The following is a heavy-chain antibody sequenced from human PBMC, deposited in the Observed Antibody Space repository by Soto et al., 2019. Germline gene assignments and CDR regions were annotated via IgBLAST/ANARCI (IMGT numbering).Heavy chain of an antibody. Sequence: QVHLVESGGGVVQPGKSLRLSCASSGFTLSSYSLHWVRQPPGKGLEWVAVTSKDGGRDYHADSVRGRFTISRDHSKSTLYLEMNSLRTEDTALYFCARDVGLGHLSPPTSYYSVMDVWGRGTTVTVSS. V-gene: IGHV3-30*04. D-gene: IGHD3-10*01. CDR2: TSKDGGRD. CDR1: GFTLSSYS. J-gene: IGHJ6*02. CDR3: ARDVGLGHLSPPTSYYSVMDV.